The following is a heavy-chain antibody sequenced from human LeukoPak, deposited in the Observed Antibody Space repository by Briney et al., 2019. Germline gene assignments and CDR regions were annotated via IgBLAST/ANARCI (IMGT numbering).Heavy chain of an antibody. CDR2: ISWNSGSI. CDR1: GFTFGDYA. V-gene: IGHV3-9*01. CDR3: AKDYDILTGAPDFDY. Sequence: GGSLRLSCAASGFTFGDYAMHWVRQAPGKGLEWVSGISWNSGSIGYADSVKGRFTISRDNSKNTLYLQMNSLRAEDTAVYYCAKDYDILTGAPDFDYWGQGTLVTVSS. J-gene: IGHJ4*02. D-gene: IGHD3-9*01.